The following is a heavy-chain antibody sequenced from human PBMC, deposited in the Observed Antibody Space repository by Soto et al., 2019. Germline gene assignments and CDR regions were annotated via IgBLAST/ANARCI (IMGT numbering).Heavy chain of an antibody. D-gene: IGHD3-3*01. CDR1: GFTCSSYA. CDR3: AKEAIFGVAKYYFDY. J-gene: IGHJ4*02. Sequence: GGSLRLSCAASGFTCSSYAMSWVRQATGKGLEWVSAISGSGGSTYYADSVKGRFTISRDNSKNTPYLQMNSLRAEDTAVYYCAKEAIFGVAKYYFDYWGQGTLVTVSS. V-gene: IGHV3-23*01. CDR2: ISGSGGST.